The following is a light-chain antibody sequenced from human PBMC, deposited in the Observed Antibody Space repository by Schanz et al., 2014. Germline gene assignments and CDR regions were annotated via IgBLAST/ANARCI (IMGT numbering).Light chain of an antibody. CDR1: QDISNY. CDR3: QHYDNLRMT. J-gene: IGKJ3*01. Sequence: DIQMTQSPSSLSASVGARVTITCQARQDISNYLNWYQQKPGEAPNLLIHSASDLETGVPSRFSGSGSGTHFTFTISSLQPEDIATYYCQHYDNLRMTFGPGTKVDFK. V-gene: IGKV1-33*01. CDR2: SAS.